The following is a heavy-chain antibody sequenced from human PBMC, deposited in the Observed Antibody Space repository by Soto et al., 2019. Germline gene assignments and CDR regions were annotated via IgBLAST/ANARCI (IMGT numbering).Heavy chain of an antibody. CDR3: ARGHDDFWSGFEDVYYYGMDV. D-gene: IGHD3-3*01. CDR1: GFTFSSYA. CDR2: ISYDGSNK. J-gene: IGHJ6*02. Sequence: PGGSLRLSCAASGFTFSSYAMHWVRQAPGKGLEWVAVISYDGSNKYYADSVKGRFTISRDNSKNTLYLQMNSLRAEDTAVYYCARGHDDFWSGFEDVYYYGMDVWGQGTTVTVSS. V-gene: IGHV3-30-3*01.